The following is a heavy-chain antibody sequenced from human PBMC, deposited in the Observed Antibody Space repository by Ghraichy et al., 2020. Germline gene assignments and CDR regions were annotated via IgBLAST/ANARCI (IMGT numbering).Heavy chain of an antibody. V-gene: IGHV3-48*01. Sequence: GGSLRLSCAASGFTFSSYSMNWVRQAPGKGLEWVSYISSSSSTIYYADTVKGRFTISRDNAKNSLYLQMNSLRAEDTAVYYCARGVFWALSPMAVTSGYYYYGMDVWGQGTTVTVPS. J-gene: IGHJ6*02. CDR3: ARGVFWALSPMAVTSGYYYYGMDV. CDR2: ISSSSSTI. D-gene: IGHD3-9*01. CDR1: GFTFSSYS.